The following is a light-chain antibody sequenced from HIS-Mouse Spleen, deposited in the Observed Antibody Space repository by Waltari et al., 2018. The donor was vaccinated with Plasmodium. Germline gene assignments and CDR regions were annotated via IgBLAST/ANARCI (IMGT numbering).Light chain of an antibody. Sequence: EIVMPQSPATLSVSPGERATLSCRASQSVSSNLAWYQQKPGQAPRLLIYGASTRATGIPARFSGSGSGTEFTLTISSLQSEDFAVYYCQQYNNWPPEGAFGPGTKVDIK. J-gene: IGKJ3*01. V-gene: IGKV3-15*01. CDR3: QQYNNWPPEGA. CDR2: GAS. CDR1: QSVSSN.